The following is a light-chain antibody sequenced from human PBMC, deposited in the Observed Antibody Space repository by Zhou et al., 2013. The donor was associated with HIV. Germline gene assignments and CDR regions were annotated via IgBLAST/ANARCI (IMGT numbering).Light chain of an antibody. CDR2: AAS. CDR3: QQYKIYPLT. Sequence: DIQITQSPSSLSATVGDRVTITCRSSQSISFYLNWYQQRPGKAPKLLIYAASTLQSGVPSKFSGSGSGTDFTLTISNLQPEDIATYYCQQYKIYPLTFGGGTKVEIK. CDR1: QSISFY. J-gene: IGKJ4*01. V-gene: IGKV1-39*01.